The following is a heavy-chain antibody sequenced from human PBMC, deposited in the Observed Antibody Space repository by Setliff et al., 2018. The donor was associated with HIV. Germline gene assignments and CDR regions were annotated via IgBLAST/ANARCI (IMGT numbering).Heavy chain of an antibody. CDR2: ISPSGTYI. D-gene: IGHD2-21*01. CDR1: GFTFSSYS. V-gene: IGHV3-21*01. J-gene: IGHJ4*02. CDR3: ARETGQFLL. Sequence: GGSLRLSCAASGFTFSSYSMNWVRQAPGKGLEWVSFISPSGTYIHYADSLKGRFTISRDNAKNSLYLQMNSLRAEDTAVYYCARETGQFLLWGPGTLVTGSS.